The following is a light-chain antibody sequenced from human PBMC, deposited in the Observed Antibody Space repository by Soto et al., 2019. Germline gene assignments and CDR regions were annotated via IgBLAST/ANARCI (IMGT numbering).Light chain of an antibody. CDR2: GAS. J-gene: IGKJ1*01. CDR1: QSVSSSY. Sequence: EIVLTQSPGTLSLSPGERATLSCRASQSVSSSYLAWYQQKPGQAPRLLIFGASTRATGIPARFSGSGSGTEFTLTISSLQPEDFAVYYCQQYYNWWTFGQGTKVDI. V-gene: IGKV3-20*01. CDR3: QQYYNWWT.